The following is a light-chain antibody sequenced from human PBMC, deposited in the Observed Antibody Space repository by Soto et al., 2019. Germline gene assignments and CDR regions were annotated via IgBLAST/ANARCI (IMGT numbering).Light chain of an antibody. Sequence: QPVLTQPASVSGSPGQSITISCTGTSSDVGGYNYVSWYQQLPGKAPKLMIYDVNNRPSGVSNRFSGSKSGNTASLTISGLQAEDEADYYCSSYTGSSTFVFGTGTKLTVL. J-gene: IGLJ1*01. V-gene: IGLV2-14*01. CDR2: DVN. CDR1: SSDVGGYNY. CDR3: SSYTGSSTFV.